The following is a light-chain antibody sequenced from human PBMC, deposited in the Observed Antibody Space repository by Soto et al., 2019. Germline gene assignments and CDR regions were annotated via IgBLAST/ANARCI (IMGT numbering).Light chain of an antibody. Sequence: QYVLTQPASVSGSPGQSITIACTGTSSDVGGYKYVSWYQQHPGKAPKLMIYEDSNRPSGVSNRFSGSKSGNTASLTISGLQAEDEADYYCSSYSSSSTLVFGTGTKVTVL. V-gene: IGLV2-14*01. CDR1: SSDVGGYKY. J-gene: IGLJ1*01. CDR3: SSYSSSSTLV. CDR2: EDS.